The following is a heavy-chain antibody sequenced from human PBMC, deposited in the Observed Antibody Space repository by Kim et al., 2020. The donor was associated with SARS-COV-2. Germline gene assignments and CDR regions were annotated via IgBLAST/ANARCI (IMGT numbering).Heavy chain of an antibody. D-gene: IGHD2-2*01. CDR2: ISSSSSTI. CDR3: ARVWVGGRQRHSAYCSSTSCYRKYYYYGMDV. V-gene: IGHV3-48*02. Sequence: GGSLRLSCAASGFTFSSYSMNWVRQAPGKGLEWVSYISSSSSTIYYADSVKGRFTISRDNAKNSLYLQMNSLRDEDTAVYYCARVWVGGRQRHSAYCSSTSCYRKYYYYGMDVWGQGTTVTVSS. J-gene: IGHJ6*02. CDR1: GFTFSSYS.